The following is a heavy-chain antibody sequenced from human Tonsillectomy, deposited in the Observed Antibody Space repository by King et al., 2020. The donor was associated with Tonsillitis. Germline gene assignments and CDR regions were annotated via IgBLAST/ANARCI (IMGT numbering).Heavy chain of an antibody. CDR3: AKGAERAARPWGMLRRPGYYFDY. CDR1: GFTFSSYA. CDR2: ISGSGGST. J-gene: IGHJ4*02. Sequence: VQLVESGGGLVQPGGSLRLSCAASGFTFSSYAMSWVRQAPGKGLEWVSAISGSGGSTYYADSVKGRFTISRDNSKNTLYLQMNSLRAEDTAVYYWAKGAERAARPWGMLRRPGYYFDYWGQGTLVTVSS. V-gene: IGHV3-23*04. D-gene: IGHD6-6*01.